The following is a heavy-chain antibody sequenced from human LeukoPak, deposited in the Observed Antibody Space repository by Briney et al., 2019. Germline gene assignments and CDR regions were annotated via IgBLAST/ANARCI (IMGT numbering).Heavy chain of an antibody. CDR1: GFTFSSYA. CDR3: ARTRAYSSSWYYFDY. Sequence: PGRSLRLSCAASGFTFSSYAMHWVRQAPGKGQEWVSVISYDGSKKYYADSVKGRFTISRDNSKNTLYLQMNSLRAEDTAVYYCARTRAYSSSWYYFDYWGQGTLVTVSP. CDR2: ISYDGSKK. V-gene: IGHV3-30-3*01. J-gene: IGHJ4*02. D-gene: IGHD6-13*01.